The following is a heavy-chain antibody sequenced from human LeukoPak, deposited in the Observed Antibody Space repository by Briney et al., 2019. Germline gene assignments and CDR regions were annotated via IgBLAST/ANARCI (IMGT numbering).Heavy chain of an antibody. CDR2: IKQDGSEK. J-gene: IGHJ4*02. D-gene: IGHD5-18*01. CDR1: GFTFSSYG. Sequence: PGGSLRLSCAASGFTFSSYGMHWVRQAPGKGLEWVANIKQDGSEKYYVDSVKGRFTISRDNAKNSLYLQMNSLRAEDTAVYYCAGESYGFYFDYWGQGTLVTVSS. CDR3: AGESYGFYFDY. V-gene: IGHV3-7*01.